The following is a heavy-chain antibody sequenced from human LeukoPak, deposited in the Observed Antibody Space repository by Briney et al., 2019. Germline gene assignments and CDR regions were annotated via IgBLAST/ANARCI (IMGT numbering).Heavy chain of an antibody. CDR3: ASLGYSYAKGGY. CDR2: INHSGST. CDR1: GGSFSGYY. Sequence: SETLSLTCAVYGGSFSGYYWSWIRQPPGKGLEWIGEINHSGSTNYNPSLKSRVTISVDTSKNQFSLKLSSETAADTAVYYCASLGYSYAKGGYWGQGTLVTVSS. D-gene: IGHD5-18*01. V-gene: IGHV4-34*01. J-gene: IGHJ4*02.